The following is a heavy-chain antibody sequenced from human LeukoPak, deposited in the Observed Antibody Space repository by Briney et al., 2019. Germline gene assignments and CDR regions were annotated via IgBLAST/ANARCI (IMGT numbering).Heavy chain of an antibody. Sequence: SETLSFTCTVSGGSIISGDYYWSWIRQPPGKGLEWIGYIYYSGSTYYNPSLKSRVTISVDTSKNQFSLKLSSVTAADTAVYYCARDYYDSSGYQYHDYWGQGTLVTVSS. CDR2: IYYSGST. CDR3: ARDYYDSSGYQYHDY. D-gene: IGHD3-22*01. V-gene: IGHV4-30-4*01. CDR1: GGSIISGDYY. J-gene: IGHJ4*02.